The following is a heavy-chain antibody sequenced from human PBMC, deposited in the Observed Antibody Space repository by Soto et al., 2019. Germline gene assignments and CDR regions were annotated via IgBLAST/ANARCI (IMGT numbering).Heavy chain of an antibody. D-gene: IGHD6-13*01. Sequence: QLQLQESGPGLLRPSETLSLTCTVSGGSIGSSSYYWGWIRQPPGKGLEWIGNIYYSGNTFYNPSLKSRVTISVDTTKNKLYLHLSSVTAADTAIFYCASIAAPGTTHFDYWGQGTLVTVSS. CDR1: GGSIGSSSYY. V-gene: IGHV4-39*01. CDR2: IYYSGNT. J-gene: IGHJ4*02. CDR3: ASIAAPGTTHFDY.